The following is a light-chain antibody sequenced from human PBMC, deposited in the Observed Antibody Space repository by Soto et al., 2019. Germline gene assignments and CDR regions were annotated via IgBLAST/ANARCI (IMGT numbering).Light chain of an antibody. Sequence: DIQLTQSPSFLSASVGDRVTITCRASQGISSYLAWYQQKPGKAPKLLIYAASTLQSGXPSRFSGSGPGTEFTLTISCLQSEDFATYYCQQYYSYPRTFGQGTMVDIK. V-gene: IGKV1-9*01. J-gene: IGKJ1*01. CDR1: QGISSY. CDR3: QQYYSYPRT. CDR2: AAS.